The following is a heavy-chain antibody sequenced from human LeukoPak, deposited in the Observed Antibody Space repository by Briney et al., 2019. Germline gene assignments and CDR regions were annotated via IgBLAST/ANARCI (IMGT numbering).Heavy chain of an antibody. CDR2: IKQDGSEK. J-gene: IGHJ4*02. D-gene: IGHD2-2*01. CDR3: ARDIVVVPAALYYFDY. Sequence: PGGSLRHSCSASGLTVSTNFMTWVRQAPGKGLEWVANIKQDGSEKYYVDSVKGRFTISRDNAKNSLYLQMNSLRAEDTAVYYCARDIVVVPAALYYFDYWGQGTLVTVSS. CDR1: GLTVSTNF. V-gene: IGHV3-7*01.